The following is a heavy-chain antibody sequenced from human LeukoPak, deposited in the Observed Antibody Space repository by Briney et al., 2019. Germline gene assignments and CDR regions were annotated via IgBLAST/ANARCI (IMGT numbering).Heavy chain of an antibody. CDR2: IYYSGST. V-gene: IGHV4-59*02. CDR1: GGSASNYY. CDR3: ARAQLRYFDWSRPDYFDY. Sequence: SETLSLTCTVSGGSASNYYWSWIRQPPGKGLEWIGYIYYSGSTNYNPSLKSRVTISVDTSKNQFSLKLSSVTAADTAVYYCARAQLRYFDWSRPDYFDYWGQGTLVTVSS. J-gene: IGHJ4*02. D-gene: IGHD3-9*01.